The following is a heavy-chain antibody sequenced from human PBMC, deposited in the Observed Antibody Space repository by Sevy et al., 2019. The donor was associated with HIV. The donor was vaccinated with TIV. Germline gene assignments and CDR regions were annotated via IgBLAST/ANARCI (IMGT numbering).Heavy chain of an antibody. CDR2: INPSGGST. CDR3: ALSRPFGVVLGGSGSPIDY. V-gene: IGHV1-46*03. D-gene: IGHD3-10*01. Sequence: ASLKVSCKASGYTFTSYYMHWVRQAPGQGLEWMGIINPSGGSTSYAQKFQGRVTMTRDTSTSTVYMELSSLRSEDTAVYYCALSRPFGVVLGGSGSPIDYWGQGTLVTVSS. J-gene: IGHJ4*02. CDR1: GYTFTSYY.